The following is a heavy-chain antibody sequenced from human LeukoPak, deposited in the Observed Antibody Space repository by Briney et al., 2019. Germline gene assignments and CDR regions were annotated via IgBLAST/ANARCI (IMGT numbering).Heavy chain of an antibody. CDR2: IRYDGSNK. V-gene: IGHV3-30*02. D-gene: IGHD2-21*01. CDR1: GFTFSSYG. J-gene: IGHJ4*02. Sequence: GGSLRLSCAASGFTFSSYGMHWVRQAPGKGLEWVAFIRYDGSNKYYADSVKGRFTISRDNSKNTLYLQMNSLRAEDTAVYYCAKSSRTWGKSQRALFGALLSYWGQGTLVTVSS. CDR3: AKSSRTWGKSQRALFGALLSY.